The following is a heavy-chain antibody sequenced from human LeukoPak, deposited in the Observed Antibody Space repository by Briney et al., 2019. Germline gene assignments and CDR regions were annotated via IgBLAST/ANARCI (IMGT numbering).Heavy chain of an antibody. CDR2: IYHSGST. CDR3: ARGVPARGVRNWFDP. V-gene: IGHV4-30-2*01. D-gene: IGHD2-2*01. J-gene: IGHJ5*02. Sequence: PSQTLSLTCTVSGGSISSGGYYWSWIRQPPGKGLEWIGYIYHSGSTYYNPSLKSRVTISVDRSKNQFSLKLSSVTAADTAVYYCARGVPARGVRNWFDPWGQGTLVTVSS. CDR1: GGSISSGGYY.